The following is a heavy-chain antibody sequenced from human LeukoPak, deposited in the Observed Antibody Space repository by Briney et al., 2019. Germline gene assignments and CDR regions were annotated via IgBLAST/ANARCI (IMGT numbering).Heavy chain of an antibody. J-gene: IGHJ6*03. Sequence: ASVKLSCKASGYTFSDYDVHWVRQAPGQGLEWMGWMNPTGGDTGYAQTFQGRFTITRNMSRNTAYMEMSSLRSEDTAVYVCARVVMNAFYYYYMVVWGKGPT. CDR2: MNPTGGDT. D-gene: IGHD2-21*01. CDR1: GYTFSDYD. CDR3: ARVVMNAFYYYYMVV. V-gene: IGHV1-8*01.